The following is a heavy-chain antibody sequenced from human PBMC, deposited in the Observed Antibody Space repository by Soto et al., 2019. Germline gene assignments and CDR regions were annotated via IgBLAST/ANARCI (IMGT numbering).Heavy chain of an antibody. D-gene: IGHD5-12*01. CDR1: GGSISSGGYY. CDR3: ARGNSGYDFGAQRYYYYYMDV. J-gene: IGHJ6*03. V-gene: IGHV4-31*03. CDR2: IYYSGST. Sequence: SETLSLTCTVSGGSISSGGYYWSWIRQHPGKGLEWIGYIYYSGSTYYNPSLKSRVTISVDTSKNQFSLKLSSVTAADTAVYYCARGNSGYDFGAQRYYYYYMDVWGKGTTVTVSS.